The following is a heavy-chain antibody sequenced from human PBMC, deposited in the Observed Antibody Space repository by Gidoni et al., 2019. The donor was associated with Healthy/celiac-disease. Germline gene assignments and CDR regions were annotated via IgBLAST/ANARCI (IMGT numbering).Heavy chain of an antibody. J-gene: IGHJ6*02. D-gene: IGHD6-19*01. CDR3: ARVYRYSGWYSGMDV. V-gene: IGHV1-69*01. Sequence: PGQGLEWMGGIIPIFGTANYAQKFQGRVTITADESTSTAYMELSSLRSEDTAVYYCARVYRYSGWYSGMDVWGQGTTVTVSS. CDR2: IIPIFGTA.